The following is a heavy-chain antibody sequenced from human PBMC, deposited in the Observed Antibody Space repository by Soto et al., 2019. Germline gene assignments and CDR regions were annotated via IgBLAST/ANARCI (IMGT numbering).Heavy chain of an antibody. CDR2: INAGNGNT. Sequence: QVQLVQSGAEVKKPGASVKVSCKASGYTFTSYAMHWVRQAPGQRLEWMGWINAGNGNTKYSQKFQGRVTITRDTSASTAYMELSSLRSEDTDVYYCARDIRYSGCCPLYYFDYWGQGTLVTVSS. CDR3: ARDIRYSGCCPLYYFDY. D-gene: IGHD1-26*01. V-gene: IGHV1-3*01. CDR1: GYTFTSYA. J-gene: IGHJ4*02.